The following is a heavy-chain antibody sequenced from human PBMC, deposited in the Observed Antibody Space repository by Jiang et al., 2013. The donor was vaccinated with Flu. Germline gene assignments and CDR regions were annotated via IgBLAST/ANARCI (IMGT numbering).Heavy chain of an antibody. V-gene: IGHV3-23*01. CDR2: VSDSGDNT. D-gene: IGHD3-3*01. J-gene: IGHJ4*02. CDR1: GFTFSRYA. CDR3: AMNQRFFXAKIYFDS. Sequence: VQLLESGGALVQPGGSLRLSCAASGFTFSRYAMSWVRQAPGKGLEWVSGVSDSGDNTYYADSVRGRFTISRDNSKNTLFLQMNSLRVEDTAVYYCAMNQRFFXAKIYFDSWGQGTLVSVSS.